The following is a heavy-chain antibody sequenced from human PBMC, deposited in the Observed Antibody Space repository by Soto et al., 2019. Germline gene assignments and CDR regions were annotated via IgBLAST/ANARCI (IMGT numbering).Heavy chain of an antibody. CDR2: IKQDGSEK. V-gene: IGHV3-7*01. CDR1: GFTFSSYW. D-gene: IGHD5-12*01. Sequence: GGSLRLSCAASGFTFSSYWMSWVRQAPGKGLEWVANIKQDGSEKYYVDSVKGRFTISRDNAKNSLYLQMNSLRAEDTAVYYCASFHGYSGYDSVGHFDYWGQGTLVTVSS. CDR3: ASFHGYSGYDSVGHFDY. J-gene: IGHJ4*02.